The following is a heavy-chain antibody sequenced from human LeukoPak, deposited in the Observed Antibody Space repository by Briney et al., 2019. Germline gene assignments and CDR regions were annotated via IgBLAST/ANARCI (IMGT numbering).Heavy chain of an antibody. CDR1: GFTFSGFA. CDR3: AKTGSSNSPYYYGMDV. J-gene: IGHJ6*02. V-gene: IGHV3-23*01. Sequence: SGGSLRLSCAASGFTFSGFAMTWVRQAPGKGLEWVSGFDGNGPNTYYADSVKGRFTISRDNSKNTLFLQMNSLRAEDTAVYYCAKTGSSNSPYYYGMDVWGQGTTVTVSS. D-gene: IGHD1-1*01. CDR2: FDGNGPNT.